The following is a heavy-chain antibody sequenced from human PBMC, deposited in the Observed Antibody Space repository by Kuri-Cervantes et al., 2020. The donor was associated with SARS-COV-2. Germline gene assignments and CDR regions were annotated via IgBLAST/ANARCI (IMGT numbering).Heavy chain of an antibody. J-gene: IGHJ4*02. V-gene: IGHV5-10-1*01. CDR2: IDPSDSYT. D-gene: IGHD6-13*01. CDR1: GYSFTSYW. Sequence: GESLKISCKGSGYSFTSYWISWVRQMSGKGLEWMGRIDPSDSYTNYSPSFQGHVTISADKSISTAYLQWSSLKASDTAMYYCAGSGIAAAGTGPDYWGQGTLVTVSS. CDR3: AGSGIAAAGTGPDY.